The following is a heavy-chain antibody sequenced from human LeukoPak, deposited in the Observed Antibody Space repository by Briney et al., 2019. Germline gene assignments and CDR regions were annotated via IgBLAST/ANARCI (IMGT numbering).Heavy chain of an antibody. CDR1: GGSFSGYY. CDR2: INHSGST. J-gene: IGHJ5*02. CDR3: ASDSSGVPISSPTNWFDP. V-gene: IGHV4-34*01. Sequence: SVTLSLTCAVYGGSFSGYYWSWIRQPPGKGLEWIGEINHSGSTNYNPSLKSRVTISVDTSKNQFSLKLSSVTAADTAVYYCASDSSGVPISSPTNWFDPWGQGTLVTVSS. D-gene: IGHD6-19*01.